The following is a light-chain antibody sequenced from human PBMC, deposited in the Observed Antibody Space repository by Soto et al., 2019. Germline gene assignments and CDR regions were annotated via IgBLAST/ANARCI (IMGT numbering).Light chain of an antibody. J-gene: IGKJ4*01. CDR3: QQYSDSPLT. Sequence: EIVLTQSPCTLSLSPGERATLSCRASQTVSTNYFAGFQHKPAQAPRLLIYEASCRATGIPDRFSGSGSGTDFTLTIIRLEPEDFAVYFFQQYSDSPLTFGGGTKVEIK. V-gene: IGKV3-20*01. CDR1: QTVSTNY. CDR2: EAS.